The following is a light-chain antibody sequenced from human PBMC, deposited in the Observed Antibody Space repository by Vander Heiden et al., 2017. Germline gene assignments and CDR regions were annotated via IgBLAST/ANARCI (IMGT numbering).Light chain of an antibody. J-gene: IGLJ2*01. Sequence: SHQLTRPLSVSAALGQTARITCGGNNIGSKNVHWYQQKPGQAPVLVIYRDSNRPSGIPERFSGSNSGNTATLTISRAQAGDEADYYCQVWDSSNVVFGGGTKLTVL. CDR1: NIGSKN. CDR2: RDS. V-gene: IGLV3-9*01. CDR3: QVWDSSNVV.